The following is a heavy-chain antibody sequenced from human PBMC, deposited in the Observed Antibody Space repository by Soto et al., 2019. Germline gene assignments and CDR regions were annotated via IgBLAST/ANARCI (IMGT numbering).Heavy chain of an antibody. CDR3: AAWGIVATTSSYGMDA. Sequence: SVKVSCKASGFTFTSSAVQWVRQARGQRLEWIGWIVVGSGNTNYAQKFQERVTITRDMSTSTAYMELSSLRSEDTAVYYCAAWGIVATTSSYGMDAWGQGTTVTVSS. CDR1: GFTFTSSA. J-gene: IGHJ6*02. CDR2: IVVGSGNT. V-gene: IGHV1-58*01. D-gene: IGHD5-12*01.